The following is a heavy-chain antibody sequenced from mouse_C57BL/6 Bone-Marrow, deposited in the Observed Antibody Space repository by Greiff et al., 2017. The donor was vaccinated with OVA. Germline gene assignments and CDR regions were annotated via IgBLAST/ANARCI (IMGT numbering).Heavy chain of an antibody. V-gene: IGHV14-2*01. CDR2: IDPEDGET. CDR3: ASHYYGSSYVDY. Sequence: EVQLQQSGAELVKPGASVKLSCTASGFNIKDYYMHWVKQRTEQGLEWIGRIDPEDGETKYAPKFPGKATITADTSSNTAYLQLSSLTSEDTAVYYCASHYYGSSYVDYWGQGTTLTVSS. CDR1: GFNIKDYY. J-gene: IGHJ2*01. D-gene: IGHD1-1*01.